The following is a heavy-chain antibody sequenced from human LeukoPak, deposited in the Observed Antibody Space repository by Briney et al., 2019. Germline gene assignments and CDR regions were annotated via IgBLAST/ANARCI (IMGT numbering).Heavy chain of an antibody. V-gene: IGHV4-61*05. CDR2: IYNSGST. CDR3: ARHLRPSYYYDSSGYYHDASDI. J-gene: IGHJ3*02. D-gene: IGHD3-22*01. CDR1: GGSISSINSNY. Sequence: SETLSLTCTVSGGSISSINSNYCCWMRQPPGKGLEWIGYIYNSGSTNYNPSLKSRVTISVDTSKNQFSLKLSSVTAADTAVYYCARHLRPSYYYDSSGYYHDASDIWGQGTMVTVSS.